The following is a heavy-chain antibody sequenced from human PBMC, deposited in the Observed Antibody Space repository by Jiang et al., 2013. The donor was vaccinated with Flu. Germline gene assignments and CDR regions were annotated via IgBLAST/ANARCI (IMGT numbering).Heavy chain of an antibody. Sequence: GSGLVKPSETLSLTCTVSGGSISSSSYYWGWIRQPPGKGLEWIGSIYYSGSTYYNPSLKSRVTISVDTSKNQFSLKLSSVTAADTAVYYCARHPVVTATSYYYYYGMDVVGTKGPRSPSP. CDR1: GGSISSSSYY. D-gene: IGHD2-21*02. CDR3: ARHPVVTATSYYYYYGMDV. CDR2: IYYSGST. J-gene: IGHJ6*02. V-gene: IGHV4-39*01.